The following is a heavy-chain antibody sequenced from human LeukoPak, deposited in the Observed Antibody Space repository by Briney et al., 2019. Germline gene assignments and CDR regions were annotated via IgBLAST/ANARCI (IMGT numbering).Heavy chain of an antibody. CDR3: ARDPYSYDDNIFEFGAFDI. J-gene: IGHJ3*02. CDR1: GFTFRNPW. CDR2: IKEDGSET. D-gene: IGHD3-16*01. V-gene: IGHV3-7*01. Sequence: GGSLRLSCAASGFTFRNPWMSWVRQAPGKGLEWVANIKEDGSETHYVDSLKGRFTISRDNAKNSLYLQMNNLRVEDTAVYYCARDPYSYDDNIFEFGAFDIWGQGTMVTVS.